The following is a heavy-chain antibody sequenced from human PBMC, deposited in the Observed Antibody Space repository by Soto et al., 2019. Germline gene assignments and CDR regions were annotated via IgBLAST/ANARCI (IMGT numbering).Heavy chain of an antibody. V-gene: IGHV1-18*01. D-gene: IGHD1-26*01. CDR2: ISAYNGNT. Sequence: QVQLVQSGAEVKKPGASVKVSCKASGYTFTSYGMGWVRQAPGQGLEWMGWISAYNGNTNYAQKLQGRITMATDTSTSTAYMDRRSLRSDDSAVYYCARAPGSYALDYWGQGTLVTVSS. CDR1: GYTFTSYG. J-gene: IGHJ4*02. CDR3: ARAPGSYALDY.